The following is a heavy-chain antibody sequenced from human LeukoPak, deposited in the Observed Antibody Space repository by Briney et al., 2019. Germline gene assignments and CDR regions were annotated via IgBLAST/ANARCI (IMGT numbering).Heavy chain of an antibody. CDR2: IVVGSGNT. CDR3: AADLHSGYDYSGGY. J-gene: IGHJ4*02. D-gene: IGHD5-12*01. CDR1: GFTFTSSA. V-gene: IGHV1-58*01. Sequence: ASVKVSCKASGFTFTSSAVQWVRQARGQRLEWIGWIVVGSGNTNYAQKFQERVTITRDMSTSTAYMELSSLRSEDTAVYYCAADLHSGYDYSGGYWGQGTLVTVSS.